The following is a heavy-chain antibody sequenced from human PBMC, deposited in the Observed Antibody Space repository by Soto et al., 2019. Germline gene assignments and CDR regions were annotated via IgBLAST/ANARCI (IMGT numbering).Heavy chain of an antibody. CDR3: AKFCGSVWELYRFEY. J-gene: IGHJ4*02. V-gene: IGHV3-23*01. D-gene: IGHD1-26*01. Sequence: EVQLLESGGDLVQPGGSLRLSCAASGFTFSVYAMGWVRQVPGKGLEWVSSMSGNGVTIFYTDSVKGRFTISRDNSKNTLYLQMTSLRAEDTAVYYCAKFCGSVWELYRFEYWGQGTLVTVSS. CDR2: MSGNGVTI. CDR1: GFTFSVYA.